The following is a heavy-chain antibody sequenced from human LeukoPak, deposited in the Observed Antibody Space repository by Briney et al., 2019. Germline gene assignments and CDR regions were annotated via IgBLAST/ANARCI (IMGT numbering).Heavy chain of an antibody. Sequence: SETLSLTCTVSGGSISSSSYYWGWIRQPPGKGLEWIGSIYYSGSTYYNPSLKSRVTISVDTSKNQFSLKLSSVTAADTAVYYCARLPYDFWSGYPSGYFDYWGQGTLVTVSS. J-gene: IGHJ4*02. V-gene: IGHV4-39*01. CDR2: IYYSGST. D-gene: IGHD3-3*01. CDR1: GGSISSSSYY. CDR3: ARLPYDFWSGYPSGYFDY.